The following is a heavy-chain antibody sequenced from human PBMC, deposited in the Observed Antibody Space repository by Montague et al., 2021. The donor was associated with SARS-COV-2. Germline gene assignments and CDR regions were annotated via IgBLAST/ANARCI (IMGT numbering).Heavy chain of an antibody. CDR2: INHSGST. V-gene: IGHV4-34*01. D-gene: IGHD3-16*02. CDR1: GGSFSGYY. J-gene: IGHJ5*02. Sequence: SETLSLTCAVYGGSFSGYYWSWIRQPPGKGLEWIGEINHSGSTNYNPSLKSRVTISVDTSKNQSSLKLSSVTAADTAVYYCARGYDYVWGSYRYLHWFDPWGQGTLVTVSS. CDR3: ARGYDYVWGSYRYLHWFDP.